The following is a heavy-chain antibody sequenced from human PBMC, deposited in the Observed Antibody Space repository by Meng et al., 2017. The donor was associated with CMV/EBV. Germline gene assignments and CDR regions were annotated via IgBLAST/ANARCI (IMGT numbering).Heavy chain of an antibody. Sequence: ASVKVSCKASGYTFTSYSMHWVRQAPGQGLEWMGIINLSGGTTSYAQKFQGRVTMTRDTSTSTVYMELSSLRSEDTAVYYCARVPRYRFGGSYGMDVWGQGTTVTVSS. D-gene: IGHD3-16*01. V-gene: IGHV1-46*01. CDR1: GYTFTSYS. CDR3: ARVPRYRFGGSYGMDV. CDR2: INLSGGTT. J-gene: IGHJ6*02.